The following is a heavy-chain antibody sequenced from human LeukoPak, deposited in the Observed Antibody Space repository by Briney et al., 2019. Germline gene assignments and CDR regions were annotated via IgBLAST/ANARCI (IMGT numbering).Heavy chain of an antibody. J-gene: IGHJ4*02. D-gene: IGHD3-10*01. CDR1: GFTVSSYA. CDR2: ISGSGGST. V-gene: IGHV3-23*01. Sequence: PGGSLRLSCAAPGFTVSSYAMSWVRQAPGKGLEWVSDISGSGGSTYYADSVKGRFTMSRDNSKNTLYLQMNSPRAEDTAVYYCAKRSTPGGYYFDYWGQGTLVTVSS. CDR3: AKRSTPGGYYFDY.